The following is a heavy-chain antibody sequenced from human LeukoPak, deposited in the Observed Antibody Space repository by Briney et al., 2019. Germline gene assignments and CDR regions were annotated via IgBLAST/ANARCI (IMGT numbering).Heavy chain of an antibody. CDR1: GFTFEKYV. CDR2: IYGSGVSI. Sequence: AEGSVRLSCVASGFTFEKYVMNWVRQAPGKGLEWLAAIYGSGVSISYADSVKGRFTISRDNSKNTLYLQMNSLRAEDTAMYFCAKDLGWELPAEAYWGQGILVTVSS. J-gene: IGHJ4*02. D-gene: IGHD1-26*01. CDR3: AKDLGWELPAEAY. V-gene: IGHV3-23*01.